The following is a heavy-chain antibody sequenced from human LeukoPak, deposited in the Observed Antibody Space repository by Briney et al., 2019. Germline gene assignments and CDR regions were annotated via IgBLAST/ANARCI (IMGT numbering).Heavy chain of an antibody. CDR1: GLIFSHYG. D-gene: IGHD6-6*01. J-gene: IGHJ1*01. Sequence: GGSLRLSCAASGLIFSHYGMHWVRQSPGKGLDWVALICYDGSKKYYADSVKGRFTISRDNAKDTLYLQMASLRVEDTAVYYCTVWSRSSYLEYLQHWGQGTLVSVSA. V-gene: IGHV3-33*01. CDR2: ICYDGSKK. CDR3: TVWSRSSYLEYLQH.